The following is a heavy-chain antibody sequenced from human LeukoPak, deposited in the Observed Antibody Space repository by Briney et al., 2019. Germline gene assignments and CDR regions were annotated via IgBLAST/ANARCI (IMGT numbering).Heavy chain of an antibody. CDR2: INPNSGGT. Sequence: ASVKVSCKASGYTFTGYYMHWVRQAPGQGLEWMGRINPNSGGTNYAQKFQGRVTMTGDTSISTAYMELSRLRSDDTAVYYCARDLSRVVVAARARGWFDPWGQGTLVTVSS. CDR3: ARDLSRVVVAARARGWFDP. V-gene: IGHV1-2*06. J-gene: IGHJ5*02. D-gene: IGHD2-15*01. CDR1: GYTFTGYY.